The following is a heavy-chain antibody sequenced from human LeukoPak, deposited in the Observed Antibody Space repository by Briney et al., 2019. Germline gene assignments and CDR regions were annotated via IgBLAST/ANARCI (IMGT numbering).Heavy chain of an antibody. Sequence: ASVKVSCKASGYTFTSYYMHWVRQATGQGLEWMGWMNPNSGNTGYAQKFQGRVTMTRNTSISTAYMELSSLRSEDTAVYYCARGGYSYGYHFDYWGQGTLVTVSS. CDR2: MNPNSGNT. J-gene: IGHJ4*02. V-gene: IGHV1-8*02. D-gene: IGHD5-18*01. CDR1: GYTFTSYY. CDR3: ARGGYSYGYHFDY.